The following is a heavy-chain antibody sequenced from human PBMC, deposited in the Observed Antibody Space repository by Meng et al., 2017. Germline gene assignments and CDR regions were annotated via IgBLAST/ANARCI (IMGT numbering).Heavy chain of an antibody. CDR1: GGSFSGYY. CDR3: ARDPAASAASMDV. CDR2: INHSGST. V-gene: IGHV4-34*01. J-gene: IGHJ6*02. D-gene: IGHD6-13*01. Sequence: GSLRLSCAVYGGSFSGYYWSWIRQPPGKGLEWIGEINHSGSTNYNPSLKSRVTISVDTSKNQFSLKLSSVTAADTAVYYCARDPAASAASMDVWGQGTTVTVSS.